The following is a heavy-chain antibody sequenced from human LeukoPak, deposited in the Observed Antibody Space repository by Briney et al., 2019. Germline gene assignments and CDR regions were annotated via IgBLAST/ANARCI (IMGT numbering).Heavy chain of an antibody. CDR2: IYTSGST. D-gene: IGHD3-16*01. CDR1: GGSISSYY. Sequence: LESLSLTCTVSGGSISSYYWSWIRQTPGKGLEWIGRIYTSGSTNNNPALKSRVTISVDTSKNQFSLKLRSVTAADTAVYYCARDLGDDAFDLWGQGTMVTVSS. J-gene: IGHJ3*01. CDR3: ARDLGDDAFDL. V-gene: IGHV4-4*07.